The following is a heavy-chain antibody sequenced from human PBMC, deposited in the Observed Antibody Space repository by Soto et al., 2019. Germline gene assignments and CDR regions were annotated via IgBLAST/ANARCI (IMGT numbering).Heavy chain of an antibody. Sequence: SETLSLTCTVSGGSISSGGYYWSWIRQHPGKGLEWIGYIYYSGSTYYNPSLKSRVTISVDTSKNQFSLKLSSVTAADTAVYYCAIKTPSSWAFDYWGQGTLVTVSS. D-gene: IGHD6-13*01. CDR2: IYYSGST. V-gene: IGHV4-31*03. CDR1: GGSISSGGYY. J-gene: IGHJ4*02. CDR3: AIKTPSSWAFDY.